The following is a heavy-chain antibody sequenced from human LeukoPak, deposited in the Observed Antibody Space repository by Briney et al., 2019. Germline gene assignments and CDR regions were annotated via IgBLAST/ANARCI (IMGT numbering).Heavy chain of an antibody. J-gene: IGHJ4*02. V-gene: IGHV4-59*01. CDR1: GGSISSSY. D-gene: IGHD6-13*01. CDR3: ARVTAAGTPYYFDY. CDR2: IYYSGST. Sequence: PSETLSLTCTVSGGSISSSYWSWIRQPPGKGLEWIGYIYYSGSTNYNPSLKSRVTISVDTSKNQFSLKLSSVTAADTAVYYCARVTAAGTPYYFDYWGQGTLVTVSS.